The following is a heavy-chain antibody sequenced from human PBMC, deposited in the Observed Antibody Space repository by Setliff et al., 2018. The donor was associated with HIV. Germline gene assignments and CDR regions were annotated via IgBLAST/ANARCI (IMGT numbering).Heavy chain of an antibody. D-gene: IGHD3-16*02. J-gene: IGHJ3*02. Sequence: SETLSLTCTVSGGSISSNDWSWIRQPPGKGLELIGYIYDSGRTNYNPSLKSRVTISVDTSKNQLSLKLRSVTAADTAVYYCARESLNLGELSSNPDGSDIWGQGTMVTVSS. CDR1: GGSISSND. V-gene: IGHV4-59*01. CDR2: IYDSGRT. CDR3: ARESLNLGELSSNPDGSDI.